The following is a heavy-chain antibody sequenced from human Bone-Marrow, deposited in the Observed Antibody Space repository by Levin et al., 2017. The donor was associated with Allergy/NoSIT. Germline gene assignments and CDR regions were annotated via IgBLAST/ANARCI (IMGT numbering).Heavy chain of an antibody. Sequence: RASETLSLTCAVSGYSISSSNWWGWIRQPPGKGLEWIGYIYYSGSTYYNPSLKSRVTMSVDTSKNQFSLKLSSVTAVDTAVYYCASHCSGGSCDFDYWGQGTLVTVSS. J-gene: IGHJ4*02. CDR2: IYYSGST. CDR1: GYSISSSNW. CDR3: ASHCSGGSCDFDY. D-gene: IGHD2-15*01. V-gene: IGHV4-28*01.